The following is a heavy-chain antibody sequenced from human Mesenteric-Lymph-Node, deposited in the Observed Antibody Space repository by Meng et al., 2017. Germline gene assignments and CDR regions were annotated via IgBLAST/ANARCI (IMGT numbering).Heavy chain of an antibody. Sequence: GESLKISCAASGFTVSSNYMSWVRQAPGKGLEWVSVIYSGGSTYYADSVKGRFTISRDNSKNTLYLQMNSLRAEDTAVYYCARASGDYGDYGVNDAFDIWGQGTMVTV. J-gene: IGHJ3*02. CDR2: IYSGGST. V-gene: IGHV3-66*02. D-gene: IGHD4-17*01. CDR3: ARASGDYGDYGVNDAFDI. CDR1: GFTVSSNY.